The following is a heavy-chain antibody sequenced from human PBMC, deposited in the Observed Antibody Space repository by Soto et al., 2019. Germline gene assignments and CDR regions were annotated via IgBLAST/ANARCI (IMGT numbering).Heavy chain of an antibody. CDR3: ARGSVSFDS. D-gene: IGHD3-10*01. Sequence: QVHLVQSGAEVKKPGASVNVSCKASGYIFTNYAIHWVRQAPGQRLEWMGRINAGDGNTRYSQNFQDRVTITRDTSASTAYMQLSSLTPEDSTLYFCARGSVSFDSWGQGTLVTVSS. CDR1: GYIFTNYA. J-gene: IGHJ4*02. CDR2: INAGDGNT. V-gene: IGHV1-3*01.